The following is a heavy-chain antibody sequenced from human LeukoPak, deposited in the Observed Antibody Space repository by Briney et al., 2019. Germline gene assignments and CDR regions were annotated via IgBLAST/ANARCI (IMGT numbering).Heavy chain of an antibody. CDR3: AKRVPYSSSSVYFDS. CDR1: GFTFSSYG. D-gene: IGHD6-6*01. Sequence: GGSLRLSCAASGFTFSSYGSSWVRQAPGKGLEWVSAISDSGSDTYYADSVKGRFTISKDNSKNTLYLQMNSLRAEDTAVYYCAKRVPYSSSSVYFDSWGQGTLVTVSS. CDR2: ISDSGSDT. J-gene: IGHJ4*02. V-gene: IGHV3-23*01.